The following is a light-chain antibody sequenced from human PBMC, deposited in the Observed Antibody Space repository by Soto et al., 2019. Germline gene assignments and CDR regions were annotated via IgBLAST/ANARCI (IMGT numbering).Light chain of an antibody. V-gene: IGKV3D-20*01. Sequence: IVLTQSPATLSLYRGERATLSCGASQSVGTYIAWYKKKPGLAPRLVIFDSSTRATGIPDRFSGSVSGTDFTLTVSRLEPEDFAVYFSQQSGTSPQITLDQGTRLEIK. CDR1: QSVGTY. CDR2: DSS. CDR3: QQSGTSPQIT. J-gene: IGKJ5*01.